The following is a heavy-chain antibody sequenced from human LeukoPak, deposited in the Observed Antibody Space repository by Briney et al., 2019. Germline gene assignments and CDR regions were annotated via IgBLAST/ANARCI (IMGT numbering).Heavy chain of an antibody. Sequence: PGGSLRLSCAASGFTFSIYWVHWVRQAPGKGLVWVSSINSDGRSTSYADSVKGRFTISRDNAKNTLYLQMNTLRAEDTAVYYCASLDYWGQGTPVTVSS. V-gene: IGHV3-74*01. J-gene: IGHJ4*02. CDR1: GFTFSIYW. CDR3: ASLDY. CDR2: INSDGRST.